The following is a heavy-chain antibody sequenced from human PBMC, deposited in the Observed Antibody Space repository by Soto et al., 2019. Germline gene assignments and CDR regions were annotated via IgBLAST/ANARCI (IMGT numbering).Heavy chain of an antibody. CDR3: ATLTTVVTDSWFDP. J-gene: IGHJ5*02. CDR2: MNPTSGNT. D-gene: IGHD4-17*01. CDR1: GYTFTSYD. V-gene: IGHV1-8*01. Sequence: QVQLVQSGAEVKKPGASVKVSCKASGYTFTSYDINWVRQATGQGLEWMGWMNPTSGNTGYAQKFQGRVTMTRNTSISTAYMELSSLRSEDTAVYYCATLTTVVTDSWFDPWGQGTLVTVSS.